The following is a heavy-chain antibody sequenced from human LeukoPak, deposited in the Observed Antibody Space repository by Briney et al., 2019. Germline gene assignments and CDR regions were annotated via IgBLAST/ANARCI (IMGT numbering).Heavy chain of an antibody. Sequence: SETLSLTCTVSGGPISSGGYYWSWIRQPPGKGLEWIGYIYHSGSTYYNSSLKSRVTISVDRSKNQFSLKLSSVTAADTAVYYCARVEVGAPGDYYYYMDVWGKGTTVTVSS. CDR2: IYHSGST. V-gene: IGHV4-30-2*01. CDR3: ARVEVGAPGDYYYYMDV. J-gene: IGHJ6*03. D-gene: IGHD1-26*01. CDR1: GGPISSGGYY.